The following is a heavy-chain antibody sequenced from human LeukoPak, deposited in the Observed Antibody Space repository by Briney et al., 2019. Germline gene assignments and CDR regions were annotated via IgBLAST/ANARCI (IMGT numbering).Heavy chain of an antibody. CDR3: ARDSRRILPSD. D-gene: IGHD2-15*01. J-gene: IGHJ4*02. CDR1: GLTVSSNY. CDR2: IYSGGST. Sequence: GGSLRLSCVASGLTVSSNYMSWVRQAPGKGLEWVSVIYSGGSTYYPDSVKGRFTISRDNSKNTLYLQMNSLRAEDTAVYYCARDSRRILPSDWGQGTLVTVSS. V-gene: IGHV3-66*01.